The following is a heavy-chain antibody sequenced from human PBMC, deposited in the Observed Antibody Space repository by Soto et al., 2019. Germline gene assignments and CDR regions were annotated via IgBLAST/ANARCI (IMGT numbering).Heavy chain of an antibody. J-gene: IGHJ4*02. CDR1: GGSIYSSDYY. CDR2: IHYAGST. D-gene: IGHD2-2*02. V-gene: IGHV4-39*01. Sequence: PSETLSLTCTVSGGSIYSSDYYWGWIRQPPGKGLEWIGTIHYAGSTYYSTSLKSRVTISVDTSRNQFSLKLTSLTAADTAVYYCANYTSASANNWGQGTLVTVSS. CDR3: ANYTSASANN.